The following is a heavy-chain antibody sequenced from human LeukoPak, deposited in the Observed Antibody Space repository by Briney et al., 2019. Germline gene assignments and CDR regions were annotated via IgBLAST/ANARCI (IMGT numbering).Heavy chain of an antibody. Sequence: PGRSLRLSCAASGFTFGGHAMSWVRQAPGKGLEWVGFIRSKANGRTTEYAASVKGRFTISREDSKSFAYLQMNSLKTEDTAVYYCRRGRVHLWLHNGMDVWGQGTTVIVSS. V-gene: IGHV3-49*04. D-gene: IGHD5-18*01. CDR3: RRGRVHLWLHNGMDV. J-gene: IGHJ6*02. CDR1: GFTFGGHA. CDR2: IRSKANGRTT.